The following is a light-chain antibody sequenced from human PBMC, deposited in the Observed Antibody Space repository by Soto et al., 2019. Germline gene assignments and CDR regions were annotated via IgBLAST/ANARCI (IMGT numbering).Light chain of an antibody. Sequence: DIQMTQSPSTLSASVGDRVTITCRASQSISSWLAWYQQKPGKAPKLLIYDASSLESGVPSRFSGSRSGTEFTLTISSLQPEDFATYYCQQYNTYRAFGQGTKVVIK. J-gene: IGKJ1*01. CDR3: QQYNTYRA. V-gene: IGKV1-5*01. CDR1: QSISSW. CDR2: DAS.